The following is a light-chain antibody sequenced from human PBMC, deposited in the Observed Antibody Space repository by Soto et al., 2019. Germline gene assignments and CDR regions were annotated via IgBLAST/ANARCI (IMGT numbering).Light chain of an antibody. CDR2: QVS. J-gene: IGLJ1*01. CDR1: GSDVGNYNY. V-gene: IGLV2-14*01. CDR3: SSYTTSSTLYV. Sequence: QSALTQPASVSGSPGQSITISCTGTGSDVGNYNYVSWYQQHPGKAPQLMIFQVSKRASGVSNRFSGSKSGDTASLTISGLQAEDEADYYCSSYTTSSTLYVFRTGTNVTVL.